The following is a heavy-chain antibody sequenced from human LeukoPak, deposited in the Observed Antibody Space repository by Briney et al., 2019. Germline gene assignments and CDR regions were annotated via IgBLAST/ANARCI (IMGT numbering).Heavy chain of an antibody. V-gene: IGHV4-59*01. CDR2: IYYSGST. CDR3: ASAVGATKMYFGGIED. Sequence: PSETLSLTCTVSGGSISSYYWSWIRQPPGKGLEWIGYIYYSGSTNYNPSLKSRVTISVDTSKNQFSLKLSSVTAADTAVYYCASAVGATKMYFGGIEDWGQGTLVTVSS. J-gene: IGHJ4*02. CDR1: GGSISSYY. D-gene: IGHD1-26*01.